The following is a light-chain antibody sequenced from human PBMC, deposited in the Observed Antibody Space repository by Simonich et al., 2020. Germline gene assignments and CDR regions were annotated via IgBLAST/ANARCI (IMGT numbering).Light chain of an antibody. CDR3: QQYGSSPPNT. J-gene: IGKJ2*01. Sequence: EIVLTQSPGTLSLSPGERATLSCRASQSVSSSYLAWYQQKPGQAPRLLSDGASSRATGIPDRVSGSGSGTDFTLTISRLEPEDFAVYYCQQYGSSPPNTFGQGTKLEIK. CDR2: GAS. V-gene: IGKV3-20*01. CDR1: QSVSSSY.